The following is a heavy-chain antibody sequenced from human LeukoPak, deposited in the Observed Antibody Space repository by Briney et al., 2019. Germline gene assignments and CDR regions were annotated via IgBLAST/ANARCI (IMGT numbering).Heavy chain of an antibody. V-gene: IGHV3-23*01. Sequence: PGGSLRLSCAASGFTFSSYAMSWVRQAPGKGLDWVSPISGSGGSTYYADSVKGRFTISRDNSKNTLYLQMNSLRAEDTAVYYCAKAGPYSSGWYYFDYWGQGTLVTVSS. CDR1: GFTFSSYA. D-gene: IGHD6-19*01. CDR3: AKAGPYSSGWYYFDY. CDR2: ISGSGGST. J-gene: IGHJ4*02.